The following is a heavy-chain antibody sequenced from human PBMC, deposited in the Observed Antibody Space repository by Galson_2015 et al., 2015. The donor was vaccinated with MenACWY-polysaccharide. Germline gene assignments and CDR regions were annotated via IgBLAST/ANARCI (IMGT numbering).Heavy chain of an antibody. V-gene: IGHV1-2*02. J-gene: IGHJ3*02. D-gene: IGHD1-26*01. Sequence: SVKVSCKASGYTFTGYYMHWVRQAPGQGLEWMGWINPNSGGTNYAQKFQGRVTMTRDTSISTAYMELSRLRSDDTAVYYCARDEAVGATLRGAFDIWGQGTMVTVSS. CDR3: ARDEAVGATLRGAFDI. CDR1: GYTFTGYY. CDR2: INPNSGGT.